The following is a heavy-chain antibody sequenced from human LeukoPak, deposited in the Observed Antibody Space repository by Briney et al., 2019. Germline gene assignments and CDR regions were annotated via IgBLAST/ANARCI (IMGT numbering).Heavy chain of an antibody. Sequence: SETLSLTCTVSGGSISSYYWSWIRQPPGKGLEWIGYIYYSGSTNYNPSLKSRVTISVDTSKNQFSLKLSPVTAADTAVYYCARQTYYDFWSGYYNAYFDYWGQGTLVTVSS. D-gene: IGHD3-3*01. V-gene: IGHV4-59*08. CDR3: ARQTYYDFWSGYYNAYFDY. CDR1: GGSISSYY. CDR2: IYYSGST. J-gene: IGHJ4*02.